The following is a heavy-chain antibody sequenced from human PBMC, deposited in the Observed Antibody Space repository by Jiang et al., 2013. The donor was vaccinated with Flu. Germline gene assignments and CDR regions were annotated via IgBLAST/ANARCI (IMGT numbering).Heavy chain of an antibody. CDR2: AKNKANSYTA. CDR3: ARGIAAAGILGY. Sequence: ASRFTFSDYHMDWVRQAPGKGLEWIGRAKNKANSYTAEYAASVKGRFTISRDDSNNSLYLQMNSLKTEDTAVYYCARGIAAAGILGYWGQ. V-gene: IGHV3-72*01. D-gene: IGHD6-13*01. J-gene: IGHJ4*02. CDR1: RFTFSDYH.